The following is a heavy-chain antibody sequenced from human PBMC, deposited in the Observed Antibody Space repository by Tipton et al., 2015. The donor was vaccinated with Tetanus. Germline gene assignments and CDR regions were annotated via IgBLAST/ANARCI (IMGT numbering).Heavy chain of an antibody. V-gene: IGHV4-31*03. Sequence: TLSLTCTVSGGSLSRGGYYWTWIRQNPGKGLEWIGDIYFSGSTYYNPSLKSRVTISVDTSKNQFSLRLNSVTAADTAVYYCARDQARGARGLNYFDSWGQGTLVTVSS. D-gene: IGHD6-6*01. CDR2: IYFSGST. CDR3: ARDQARGARGLNYFDS. CDR1: GGSLSRGGYY. J-gene: IGHJ4*02.